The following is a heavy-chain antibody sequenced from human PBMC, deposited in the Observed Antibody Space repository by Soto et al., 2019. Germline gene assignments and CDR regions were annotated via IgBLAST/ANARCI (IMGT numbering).Heavy chain of an antibody. CDR1: GFTFSNAW. V-gene: IGHV3-15*01. J-gene: IGHJ4*02. D-gene: IGHD6-13*01. CDR2: IKSKTDGGTT. CDR3: TTEGSSWYVRIDY. Sequence: EVQLVESGGGLVKPGGSLRLSCAASGFTFSNAWMSWVRQAPGKGLEWVGRIKSKTDGGTTDYAAPVKGRFTISRDDSKNTLYLQMNSLKTEDTAVYYCTTEGSSWYVRIDYWGQGTLVTVSS.